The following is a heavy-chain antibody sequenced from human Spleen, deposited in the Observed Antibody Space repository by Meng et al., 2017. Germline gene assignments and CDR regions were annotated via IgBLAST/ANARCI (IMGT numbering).Heavy chain of an antibody. D-gene: IGHD2-15*01. CDR3: ARYLYGGSRYTNLFDP. J-gene: IGHJ5*01. CDR2: KHYSGTT. CDR1: GDSISNTESY. V-gene: IGHV4-30-4*01. Sequence: QVQLQESGPGLVKPSHTLSLSCSVSGDSISNTESYWGWIRQPPGKGLEWIGYKHYSGTTYYNPSLQSRVSMSVDTSKNQFSLTLSSVTAADTAVYWCARYLYGGSRYTNLFDPWGQGTLVTVSS.